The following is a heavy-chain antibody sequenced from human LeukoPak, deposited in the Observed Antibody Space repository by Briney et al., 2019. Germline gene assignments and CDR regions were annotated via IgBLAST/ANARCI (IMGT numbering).Heavy chain of an antibody. CDR1: GDSVSSNSAT. CDR3: AREVVAGDDAFDI. D-gene: IGHD2-15*01. Sequence: SQTLSLTCAISGDSVSSNSATWNWIRQSPSRGLEWLGRTYYRSNWDSDYAVSVESRITINPDTSKNQFPLQLNSVTPEDTAVYYCAREVVAGDDAFDIWGQGTMVTVSS. V-gene: IGHV6-1*01. J-gene: IGHJ3*02. CDR2: TYYRSNWDS.